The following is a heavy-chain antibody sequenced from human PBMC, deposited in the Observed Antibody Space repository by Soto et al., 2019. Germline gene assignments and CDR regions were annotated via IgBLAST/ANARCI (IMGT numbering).Heavy chain of an antibody. J-gene: IGHJ4*02. CDR1: GYSFTSYW. Sequence: GESLKISCKGSGYSFTSYWISWVRQMPGKGLERMGRIDPSDSYTNYSPSFQGHVTISADKSISTAYLQWSSLKASDTAMHYCARPGESCSAGSCYLTDDYWGQGTLVTVSS. D-gene: IGHD2-15*01. CDR3: ARPGESCSAGSCYLTDDY. CDR2: IDPSDSYT. V-gene: IGHV5-10-1*01.